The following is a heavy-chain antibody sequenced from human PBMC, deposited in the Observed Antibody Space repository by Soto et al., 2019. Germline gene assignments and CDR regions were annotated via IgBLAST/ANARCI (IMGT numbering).Heavy chain of an antibody. D-gene: IGHD2-15*01. CDR3: TRRCSGGSCSDAFDI. CDR2: LYPGDSDT. J-gene: IGHJ3*02. Sequence: GESLKISCKGSGYSFTSYWIGWVRQMPGKGLEWMGILYPGDSDTRYSPYFQGQVTISADKSISTAYLQWSSLKASDTAMYYCTRRCSGGSCSDAFDIWGQGTMVTVSS. CDR1: GYSFTSYW. V-gene: IGHV5-51*01.